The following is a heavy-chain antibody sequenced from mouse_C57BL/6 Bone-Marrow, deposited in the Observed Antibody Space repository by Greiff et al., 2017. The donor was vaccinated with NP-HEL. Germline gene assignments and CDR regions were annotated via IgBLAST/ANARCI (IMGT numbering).Heavy chain of an antibody. V-gene: IGHV5-6*01. CDR3: ASTTVEYAMDY. Sequence: EVHLVESGGDLVKPGGSLKLSCAASGFTFSSYGMSWVRQTPDKRLEWVATISSGGSYTYYPDSVKGRFTISRDNAKNTLYLQMSSLKSEDTAMYYCASTTVEYAMDYWGQGTSVTVSS. J-gene: IGHJ4*01. CDR1: GFTFSSYG. CDR2: ISSGGSYT. D-gene: IGHD1-1*01.